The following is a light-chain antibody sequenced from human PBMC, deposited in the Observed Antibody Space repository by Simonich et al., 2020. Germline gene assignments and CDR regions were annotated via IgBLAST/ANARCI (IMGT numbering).Light chain of an antibody. CDR1: QGISSA. Sequence: AIQLTQSPSSLSASVGDRVTITCRASQGISSALAWYQQKPGKAPKLLIYDASSLESGVPSRFSGRGSGTDFTLTIRSLQPEDFATYYCQQFNSYSLITFGQGTRLEIK. V-gene: IGKV1-13*02. J-gene: IGKJ5*01. CDR2: DAS. CDR3: QQFNSYSLIT.